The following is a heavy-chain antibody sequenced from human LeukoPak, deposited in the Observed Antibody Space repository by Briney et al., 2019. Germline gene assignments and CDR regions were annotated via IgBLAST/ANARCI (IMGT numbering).Heavy chain of an antibody. CDR3: AKAPVTTCRGAYCYPFDY. J-gene: IGHJ4*02. D-gene: IGHD2-21*01. Sequence: AGGSLRLSCAASGFTFSTYAMTWVRQAPGKGLEWVSLISGTGGSTYYADSAKGRFTISRDNSKNTLYLQMNSLRPEDAAVYYCAKAPVTTCRGAYCYPFDYWGQGTLVTVSS. CDR1: GFTFSTYA. CDR2: ISGTGGST. V-gene: IGHV3-23*01.